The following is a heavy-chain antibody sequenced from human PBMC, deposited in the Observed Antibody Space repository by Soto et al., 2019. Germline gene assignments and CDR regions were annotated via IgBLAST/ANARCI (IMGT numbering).Heavy chain of an antibody. CDR3: ERHSNDFWSGYYQDY. J-gene: IGHJ4*02. Sequence: GESLKISCKGSGYSFTSYWIGWVRQMPGKGLEWMGIIYPGDSDTRYSPSFQGQVTISADKSISTAYLQWSSLKASDTAMYYCERHSNDFWSGYYQDYWGQGTLVTVSS. V-gene: IGHV5-51*01. D-gene: IGHD3-3*01. CDR1: GYSFTSYW. CDR2: IYPGDSDT.